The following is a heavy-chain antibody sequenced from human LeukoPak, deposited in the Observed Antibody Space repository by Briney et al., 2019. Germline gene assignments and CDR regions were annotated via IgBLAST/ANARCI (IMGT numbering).Heavy chain of an antibody. J-gene: IGHJ4*02. Sequence: GGSLRLSCAASGFTVSSNYMSWVRQAPGKGLEWVSVIYSGGSTYYADSVKGRFTISRDNSKNTLYLQMNSLRAEDTAVYYCAGSGWFGELSMYYFDYWGQGTLVTVSS. D-gene: IGHD3-10*01. CDR3: AGSGWFGELSMYYFDY. CDR2: IYSGGST. V-gene: IGHV3-66*01. CDR1: GFTVSSNY.